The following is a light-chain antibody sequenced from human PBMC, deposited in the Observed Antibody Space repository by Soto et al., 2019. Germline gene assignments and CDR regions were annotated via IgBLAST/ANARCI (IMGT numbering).Light chain of an antibody. V-gene: IGKV1-33*01. CDR3: QQYDNFPPIT. J-gene: IGKJ5*01. CDR2: DAS. CDR1: QDISNH. Sequence: DIQMTQSPSSLSASVGDRVTITCQASQDISNHLNWYQQKPGKAPELLMFDASNLEPGVPSRFSGSASGTDFTLTISSLQPEDVATYFCQQYDNFPPITFGHGTRLAIK.